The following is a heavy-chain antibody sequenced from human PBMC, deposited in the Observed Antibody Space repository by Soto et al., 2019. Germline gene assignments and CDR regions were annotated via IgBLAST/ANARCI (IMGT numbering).Heavy chain of an antibody. J-gene: IGHJ4*02. D-gene: IGHD6-13*01. CDR3: ARVPFHRAYSSRGDIPDY. V-gene: IGHV4-4*02. CDR1: GGSISSSNW. Sequence: QVQLLESGPGLVTPSGTLALTCAVSGGSISSSNWCSWVRQPPGKGLEWFGEIYHSGSTNYNPSLMSRVTISGDAAKNQFSQKLSSVTAADTDEYYCARVPFHRAYSSRGDIPDYCGQGTLVNV. CDR2: IYHSGST.